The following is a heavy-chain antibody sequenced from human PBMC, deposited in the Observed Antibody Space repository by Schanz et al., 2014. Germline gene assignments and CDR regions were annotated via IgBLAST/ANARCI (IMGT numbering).Heavy chain of an antibody. CDR3: VKTDAGWRFDY. D-gene: IGHD6-19*01. J-gene: IGHJ4*02. V-gene: IGHV3-23*01. CDR2: ISDRGDGT. Sequence: EQVLESGGGFVQPGGSLRLSCATSGFTFTTFAMTWVRQAPGKGLEWVSGISDRGDGTNYGDSVRGRFTISRDNSRNTVYLQMNNVGVDDTATYYCVKTDAGWRFDYWGQGTLV. CDR1: GFTFTTFA.